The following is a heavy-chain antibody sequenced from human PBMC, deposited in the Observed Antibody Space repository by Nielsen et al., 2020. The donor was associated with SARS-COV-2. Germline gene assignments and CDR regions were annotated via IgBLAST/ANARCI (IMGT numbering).Heavy chain of an antibody. V-gene: IGHV4-59*08. CDR1: GGSISSCY. CDR2: IYYSGST. CDR3: ARHKGVYYDFWSGYSYYMDV. J-gene: IGHJ6*03. D-gene: IGHD3-3*01. Sequence: SETLSLTCTVSGGSISSCYWSWIRQPPGKGLEWIGYIYYSGSTNYNPSLKSRVTISVDTSKNQFSLKLSSVTAADTAVYYCARHKGVYYDFWSGYSYYMDVWGKGTTVTVSS.